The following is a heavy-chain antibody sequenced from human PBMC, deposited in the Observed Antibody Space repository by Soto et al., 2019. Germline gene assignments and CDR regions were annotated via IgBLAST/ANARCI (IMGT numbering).Heavy chain of an antibody. D-gene: IGHD3-10*01. CDR3: ARGVGSGSYYNRYNWFDP. CDR1: G. J-gene: IGHJ5*02. V-gene: IGHV1-18*01. Sequence: GISWVRQAPGQGLEWMGWINVYNGNTKYAQKVQGRVTMTTDTSTSTAYMELRSLRSDDTAVYYCARGVGSGSYYNRYNWFDPWGQGTLVTVSS. CDR2: INVYNGNT.